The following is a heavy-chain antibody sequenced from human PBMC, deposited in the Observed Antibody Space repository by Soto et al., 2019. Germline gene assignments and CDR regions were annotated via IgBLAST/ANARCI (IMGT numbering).Heavy chain of an antibody. Sequence: SETLSLTCTVSGGSSSSYYWSWIRQPPGKGLEWIGYIYYSGSTNYNPSLKSRVTISVDTSKNQFSLKLSSVTAADTAVYYCARQNDYDILTGYPYFDYWGQGTLVTVS. CDR3: ARQNDYDILTGYPYFDY. CDR2: IYYSGST. D-gene: IGHD3-9*01. V-gene: IGHV4-59*08. CDR1: GGSSSSYY. J-gene: IGHJ4*02.